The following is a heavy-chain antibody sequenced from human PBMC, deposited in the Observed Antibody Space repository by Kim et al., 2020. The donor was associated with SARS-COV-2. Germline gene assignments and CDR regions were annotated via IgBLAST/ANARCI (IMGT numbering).Heavy chain of an antibody. CDR2: IYYSGST. CDR3: ARMNYDILTGYHSFDY. Sequence: SETLSLTCTVSGGSISSGGYYWSWIRHHPGKGLEWIGYIYYSGSTYYNPSLKSRVTISVDTSKNQFSLKLSSVTAADTAVYYCARMNYDILTGYHSFDYWGQGTLVTVSS. J-gene: IGHJ4*02. V-gene: IGHV4-31*03. D-gene: IGHD3-9*01. CDR1: GGSISSGGYY.